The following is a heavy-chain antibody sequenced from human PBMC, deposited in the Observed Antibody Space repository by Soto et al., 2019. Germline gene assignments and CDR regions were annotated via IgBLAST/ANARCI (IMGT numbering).Heavy chain of an antibody. J-gene: IGHJ4*02. CDR3: ARDSPTQLLWFGEFTGFDY. CDR2: INPNSGGT. Sequence: ASVKVSCKASGYTFTGYYMHWVRQAPGQGLEWMGWINPNSGGTNYAQKFQGWVTMTRDTSISTAYMELSRLRSDDTAVYYCARDSPTQLLWFGEFTGFDYWGQGTLVTVSS. D-gene: IGHD3-10*01. CDR1: GYTFTGYY. V-gene: IGHV1-2*04.